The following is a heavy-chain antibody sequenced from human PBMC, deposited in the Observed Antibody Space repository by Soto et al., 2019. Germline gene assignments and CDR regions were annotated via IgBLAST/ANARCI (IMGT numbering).Heavy chain of an antibody. Sequence: QVQLVASGGGLVKPGGSLRLSCAASGFTFSDYYMSWIRQAPGKGQEWVSYISSSGSTIYYADSVKGRFTISRDNAKNSLYLQMNSLRAEDTAVYYWARDSVVPAAMVRYGIDVWGQGTTVTVSS. V-gene: IGHV3-11*01. J-gene: IGHJ6*02. D-gene: IGHD2-2*01. CDR2: ISSSGSTI. CDR1: GFTFSDYY. CDR3: ARDSVVPAAMVRYGIDV.